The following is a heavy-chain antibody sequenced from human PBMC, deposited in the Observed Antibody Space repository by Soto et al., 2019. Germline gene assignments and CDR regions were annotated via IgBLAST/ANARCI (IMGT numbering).Heavy chain of an antibody. CDR1: GFTFSTYN. Sequence: GGSLRLCCAASGFTFSTYNMNWVRQAPGKGLEWISYIDSSSGTIYYADSVKGRFTMSRDSAKNSLYLQMNSLRAEDTAVYYCAREMGAPPARGLDYWGQGTLVTVSS. CDR3: AREMGAPPARGLDY. CDR2: IDSSSGTI. D-gene: IGHD2-8*01. V-gene: IGHV3-48*01. J-gene: IGHJ4*02.